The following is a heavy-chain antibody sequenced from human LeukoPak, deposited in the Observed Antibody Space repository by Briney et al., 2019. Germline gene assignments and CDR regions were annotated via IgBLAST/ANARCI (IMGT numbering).Heavy chain of an antibody. CDR3: ARDGLPIVTTVTGGFDY. CDR2: IKQDGSVK. D-gene: IGHD4-17*01. J-gene: IGHJ4*02. V-gene: IGHV3-7*03. CDR1: GFTFSSYW. Sequence: PGGSLRLSCAASGFTFSSYWMSWVRQAPGKGLEWVANIKQDGSVKYYVDSVKGRFTISRDNAKNSLYLQMNSLRAEDTAVYYCARDGLPIVTTVTGGFDYWGQGTLVTVSS.